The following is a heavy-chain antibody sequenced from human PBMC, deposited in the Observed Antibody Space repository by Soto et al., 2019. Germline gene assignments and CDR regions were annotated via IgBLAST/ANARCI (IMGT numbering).Heavy chain of an antibody. CDR1: GFTFSDYA. J-gene: IGHJ4*02. CDR3: AKGGRQWLVTSDFNY. CDR2: VSHDGRNT. Sequence: VQLVESGGGVVQPGRSLRLSCAASGFTFSDYAMYWVRLPPGEGLEWVAVVSHDGRNTHYADSVKDRFTISRDSSKNTVSLQMTSLRAQDTAVYYCAKGGRQWLVTSDFNYWGQGALVTVSS. V-gene: IGHV3-30*18. D-gene: IGHD6-19*01.